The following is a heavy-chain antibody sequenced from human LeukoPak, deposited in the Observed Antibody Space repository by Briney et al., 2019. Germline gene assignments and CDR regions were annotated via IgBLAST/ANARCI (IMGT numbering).Heavy chain of an antibody. CDR3: ARGPSHGGKYRGFFDH. Sequence: SETPSLTCAVYGEAFSGYYWGWIRHPPGEGLQWVGEINQSGTTNYSPSLKSRVSISVDPSKNQFSLRLNSVNAADTAVYFCARGPSHGGKYRGFFDHWGQGTLVTVSS. D-gene: IGHD4-23*01. V-gene: IGHV4-34*01. CDR2: INQSGTT. CDR1: GEAFSGYY. J-gene: IGHJ4*02.